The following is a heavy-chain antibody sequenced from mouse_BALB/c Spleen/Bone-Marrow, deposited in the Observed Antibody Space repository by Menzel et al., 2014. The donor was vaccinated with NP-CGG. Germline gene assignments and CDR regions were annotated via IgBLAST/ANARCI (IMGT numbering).Heavy chain of an antibody. D-gene: IGHD2-1*01. J-gene: IGHJ2*01. CDR1: GYTFTSCY. Sequence: LQESGPELVKPGASVKMSCKASGYTFTSCYIYWVKQSPGQGLEWIGWIYPGDGSTEYNEKFKGKTTLTADKSSSTAYMLLSSLTSEDSAIYFCARPDGNYESYFDYWGQGTTLTVSS. V-gene: IGHV1S56*01. CDR3: ARPDGNYESYFDY. CDR2: IYPGDGST.